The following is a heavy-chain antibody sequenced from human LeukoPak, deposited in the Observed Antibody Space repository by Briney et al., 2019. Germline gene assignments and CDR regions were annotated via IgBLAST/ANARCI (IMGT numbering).Heavy chain of an antibody. D-gene: IGHD3-10*02. CDR1: GFTFSNYG. CDR2: IRYDGNIQ. Sequence: GGSLRLSCAASGFTFSNYGMHWVRQAPGKGLEWLTFIRYDGNIQYYADSVKGRFTISRDNAKNSLYLQMNSLRAEDTAVYYCAELGITMIGGVWGKGTTVTISS. CDR3: AELGITMIGGV. V-gene: IGHV3-30*02. J-gene: IGHJ6*04.